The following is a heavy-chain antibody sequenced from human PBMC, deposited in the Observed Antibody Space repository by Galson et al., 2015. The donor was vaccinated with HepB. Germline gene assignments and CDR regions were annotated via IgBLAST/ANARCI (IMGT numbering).Heavy chain of an antibody. D-gene: IGHD3-22*01. V-gene: IGHV4-39*01. CDR1: GGSISSSSYY. CDR3: ATTYYYDSSGSRLSAVGLFDY. Sequence: SETLSLTCTVSGGSISSSSYYWGWIRQPPGKGLEWIGSIYYSGSTYYNPSLKSRVTISVDTSKNQFSLKLSSVTAADTAVYYCATTYYYDSSGSRLSAVGLFDYWGQGTLVTVSS. J-gene: IGHJ4*02. CDR2: IYYSGST.